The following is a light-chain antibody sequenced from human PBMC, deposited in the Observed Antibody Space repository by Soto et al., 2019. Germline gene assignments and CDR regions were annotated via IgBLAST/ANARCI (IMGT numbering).Light chain of an antibody. V-gene: IGLV1-51*01. CDR3: GTWDSSLSVVL. CDR1: SSNIGRNY. Sequence: QSVLTQPPSVSAAPGQKVTISCSGSSSNIGRNYVSWYQQLPGTAPKLLIYDNSKRPSGSPDRFSGSKSGASATLGITGLQTGDEADYYCGTWDSSLSVVLFGGGTKLTVL. CDR2: DNS. J-gene: IGLJ2*01.